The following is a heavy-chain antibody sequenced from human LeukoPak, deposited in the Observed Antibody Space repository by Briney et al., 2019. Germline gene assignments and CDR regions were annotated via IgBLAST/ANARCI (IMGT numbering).Heavy chain of an antibody. CDR1: GGSISSGGYY. V-gene: IGHV4-31*03. Sequence: SETLSLTCTVSGGSISSGGYYWSWIRQHPGKGLEWIGYIYYSGSTYYNPSLKSRVTISVDTSKNQFSLKLSSVTAADTAVYYCARAPLPTWWEQPYYFDYWGQGTLVTVSS. D-gene: IGHD1-26*01. J-gene: IGHJ4*02. CDR2: IYYSGST. CDR3: ARAPLPTWWEQPYYFDY.